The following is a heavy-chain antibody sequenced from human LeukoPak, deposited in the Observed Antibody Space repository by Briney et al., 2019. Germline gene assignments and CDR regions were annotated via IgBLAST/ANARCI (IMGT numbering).Heavy chain of an antibody. CDR3: AKGRGYCSGGSCFKPHPLYFDY. V-gene: IGHV3-23*01. J-gene: IGHJ4*02. CDR1: GFTFSSYA. D-gene: IGHD2-15*01. Sequence: GGSLRLSCAASGFTFSSYAMSWVRQAPGKGLEWVSAISGSGGSTYYADSVKGRFTISRDNSKNTLYLQMNSLRAEDTAVYYRAKGRGYCSGGSCFKPHPLYFDYWGQGTLVTVSS. CDR2: ISGSGGST.